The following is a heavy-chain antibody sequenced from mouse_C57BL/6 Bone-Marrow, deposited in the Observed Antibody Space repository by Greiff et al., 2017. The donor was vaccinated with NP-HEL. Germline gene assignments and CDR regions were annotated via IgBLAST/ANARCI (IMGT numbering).Heavy chain of an antibody. CDR2: IYPGNSDT. CDR3: TQSIYYYGSSYVCAMDY. D-gene: IGHD1-1*01. CDR1: GYTFTSYW. V-gene: IGHV1-5*01. Sequence: EVQLQQSGTVLARPGASVKMSCKTSGYTFTSYWMHWVKQRPGQGLEWIGAIYPGNSDTSSTQKFKGKAKLTAVTSASTAYMELSSLTNEDSAVYYCTQSIYYYGSSYVCAMDYWGQGTSVTVSS. J-gene: IGHJ4*01.